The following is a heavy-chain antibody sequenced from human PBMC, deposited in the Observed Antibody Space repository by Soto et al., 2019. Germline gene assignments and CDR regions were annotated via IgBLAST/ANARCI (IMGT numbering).Heavy chain of an antibody. CDR2: IGSAGDP. Sequence: PGGSLRLSCAASGFTFSSFDMHWVRQASGKGLEWVSGIGSAGDPYYQGSVKGRFAISRENGKNSLYLQMNSLRAGDTAVYFCARGDNYYGVDVWGQGTTVTVAS. CDR1: GFTFSSFD. V-gene: IGHV3-13*05. J-gene: IGHJ6*02. CDR3: ARGDNYYGVDV.